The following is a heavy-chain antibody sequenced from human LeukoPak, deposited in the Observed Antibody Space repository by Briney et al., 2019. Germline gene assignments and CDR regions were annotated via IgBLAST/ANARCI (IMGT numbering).Heavy chain of an antibody. J-gene: IGHJ4*02. Sequence: GGSLRLSCVASGFAFKNAWMSWVRQAPGKGLEWVSHISSSSYTIYYADSVRGRFTISRDNAKNSLYLQMHSLRGEDTAVYYCARSFDSWGQGTLVTVSS. CDR1: GFAFKNAW. V-gene: IGHV3-48*01. CDR3: ARSFDS. CDR2: ISSSSYTI.